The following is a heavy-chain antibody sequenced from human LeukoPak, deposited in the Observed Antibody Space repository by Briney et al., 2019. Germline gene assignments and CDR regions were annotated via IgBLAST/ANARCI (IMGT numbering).Heavy chain of an antibody. CDR3: ARAHCSGGSCYLDY. CDR1: GYTFTSYD. CDR2: INPNSGGT. J-gene: IGHJ4*02. D-gene: IGHD2-15*01. Sequence: ASVKVSCKASGYTFTSYDINWVRQATGQGLEWMGWINPNSGGTNYAQEFQGRVTMTRDTSISTAYMELSRLRSDDTAVYYCARAHCSGGSCYLDYWGRGTLVTVSS. V-gene: IGHV1-2*02.